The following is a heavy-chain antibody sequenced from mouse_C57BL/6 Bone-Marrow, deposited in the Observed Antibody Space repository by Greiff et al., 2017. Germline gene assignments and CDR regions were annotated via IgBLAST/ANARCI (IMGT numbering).Heavy chain of an antibody. D-gene: IGHD1-1*01. Sequence: VQLQQSGPELVKPGASVKIPCKASGYTFTDSNMDWVKQSHGKSLEWIGDINPNNGGTIYNQKFKGKATLTVDKSSSPAYMELRSLTSEDTAVYYCARGALLLFDYWGQGTTLTVSS. V-gene: IGHV1-18*01. CDR3: ARGALLLFDY. J-gene: IGHJ2*01. CDR2: INPNNGGT. CDR1: GYTFTDSN.